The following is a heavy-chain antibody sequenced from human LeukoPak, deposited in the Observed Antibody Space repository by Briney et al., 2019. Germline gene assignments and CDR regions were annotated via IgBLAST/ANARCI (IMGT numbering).Heavy chain of an antibody. D-gene: IGHD5-18*01. CDR2: INPNSGNT. CDR1: GYTFTGYY. Sequence: GASVKVSCKASGYTFTGYYMHWVRQAPGQGLEWMGWINPNSGNTGYAQKFQGRVTMTRNTSISTAYMGLSSLRSEDTAVYYCARARKVPQLWLRYYYYGMDVWGQGTTVTVSS. J-gene: IGHJ6*02. CDR3: ARARKVPQLWLRYYYYGMDV. V-gene: IGHV1-8*02.